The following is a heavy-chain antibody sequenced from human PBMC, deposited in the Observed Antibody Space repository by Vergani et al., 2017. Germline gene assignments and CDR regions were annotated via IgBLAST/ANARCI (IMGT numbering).Heavy chain of an antibody. J-gene: IGHJ3*02. CDR2: INPNSGGP. CDR3: ARDGVPVAADAFDI. D-gene: IGHD2-21*01. V-gene: IGHV1-2*02. CDR1: GYTFTGYY. Sequence: QVQLVQSGAEVKKPGASVKVSCKASGYTFTGYYMHWVRQAPGQGLEWMGWINPNSGGPNYAQKFQGRVTMTRDTSISTAYMELSRLRSDDTAVYYCARDGVPVAADAFDIWGQGTMVTVSS.